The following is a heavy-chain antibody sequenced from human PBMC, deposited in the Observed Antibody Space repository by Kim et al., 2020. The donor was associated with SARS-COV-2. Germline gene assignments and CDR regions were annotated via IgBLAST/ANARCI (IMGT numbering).Heavy chain of an antibody. D-gene: IGHD3-10*01. V-gene: IGHV4-39*01. CDR3: ARHSPLVRGIVPGWFDP. Sequence: SETLSLTCSVSGVSISTTTFYWGWVRQPPGKGLEWIGSIYYTGTTHYIPSLKSRIAISVDTSRNQFSLRLSSVTAADTAVYYCARHSPLVRGIVPGWFDPWGQGTLVTVSS. J-gene: IGHJ5*02. CDR2: IYYTGTT. CDR1: GVSISTTTFY.